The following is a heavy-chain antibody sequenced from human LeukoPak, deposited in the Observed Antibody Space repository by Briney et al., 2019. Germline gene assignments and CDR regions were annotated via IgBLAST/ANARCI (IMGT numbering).Heavy chain of an antibody. Sequence: GGSLRLSCAASGFTFGNYGMSWVRQAPGKGLKWVSGINWNGGSTGYADSVEGRFTISRDNAKNSQYLQMNSLGVEDTALYYCAGAQTYGDSRLLLDYWGQGTLVTVSS. D-gene: IGHD2-21*02. J-gene: IGHJ4*02. V-gene: IGHV3-20*04. CDR3: AGAQTYGDSRLLLDY. CDR1: GFTFGNYG. CDR2: INWNGGST.